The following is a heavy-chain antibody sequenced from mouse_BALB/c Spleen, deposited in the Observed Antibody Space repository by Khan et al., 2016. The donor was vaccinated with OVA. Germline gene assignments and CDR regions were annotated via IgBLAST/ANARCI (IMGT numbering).Heavy chain of an antibody. J-gene: IGHJ3*01. V-gene: IGHV5-9-3*01. Sequence: EVELVESGGGLVKPGGSLKLSCAASGFTFSTYAMSWVRQTPEKRLEWVATISSDGDYTYYPDNVTGRFTISRDNAKNTLYLQMSSLRSEDTAMYYCARSAYGNFAYWGQGTLVTGS. CDR3: ARSAYGNFAY. D-gene: IGHD2-1*01. CDR1: GFTFSTYA. CDR2: ISSDGDYT.